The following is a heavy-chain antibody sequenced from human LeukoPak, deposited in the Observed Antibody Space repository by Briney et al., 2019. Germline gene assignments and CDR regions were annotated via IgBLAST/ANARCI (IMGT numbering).Heavy chain of an antibody. J-gene: IGHJ5*02. V-gene: IGHV4-59*12. CDR3: ARGTLVAAAGTYNWFDP. Sequence: PSETLSLTCTVSGGSISSYYWSWIRQPPGKGLEWIGYIYYSGSTNYNPSLKSRVTISVDTSKNQFSLKLSSVTAADTAVYYCARGTLVAAAGTYNWFDPWGQGTLVTVSS. CDR1: GGSISSYY. D-gene: IGHD6-13*01. CDR2: IYYSGST.